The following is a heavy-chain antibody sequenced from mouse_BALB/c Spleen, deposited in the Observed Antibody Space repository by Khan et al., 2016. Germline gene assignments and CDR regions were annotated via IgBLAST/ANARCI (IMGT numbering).Heavy chain of an antibody. CDR2: IDPANVNT. Sequence: EVQLQESGAELVKPGASVKLSCTAAGFNIKDTYMHWVKQRPEQGLEWIGRIDPANVNTKYDPKFQGKATITADTSSNTAYLQLSSLTAEDTAVYSCTREGYYPYWGQGTTLTVSS. CDR1: GFNIKDTY. V-gene: IGHV14-3*02. CDR3: TREGYYPY. D-gene: IGHD2-3*01. J-gene: IGHJ2*01.